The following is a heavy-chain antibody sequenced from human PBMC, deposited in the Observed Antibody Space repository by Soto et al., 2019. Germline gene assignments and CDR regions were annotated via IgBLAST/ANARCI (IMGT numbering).Heavy chain of an antibody. Sequence: QITLKESGPTLVKPTQTLTLTCTFSGFSLSTSGVGVGWIRQPPGKALEWLALIYWDDDKRYSPSLKSRLTITTDNSKNQVVLTMTNMDPVDTATYYCAHGYGDLFFDYWGQGTLVTVSS. CDR2: IYWDDDK. CDR3: AHGYGDLFFDY. J-gene: IGHJ4*02. V-gene: IGHV2-5*02. D-gene: IGHD4-17*01. CDR1: GFSLSTSGVG.